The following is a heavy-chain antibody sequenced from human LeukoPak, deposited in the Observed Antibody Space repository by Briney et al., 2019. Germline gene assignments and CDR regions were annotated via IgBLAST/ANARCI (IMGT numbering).Heavy chain of an antibody. V-gene: IGHV3-23*01. J-gene: IGHJ4*02. CDR3: AKDRGITMVRGVIGY. Sequence: PGGSLRLSCAASGFTFSSYGMHWVRQAPGKGLEWVSAISGSGGSTYYADSVKGRFTISRDNSKNTLYLQMNSLRAEDTAVYYCAKDRGITMVRGVIGYWGQGTLVTVSS. D-gene: IGHD3-10*01. CDR2: ISGSGGST. CDR1: GFTFSSYG.